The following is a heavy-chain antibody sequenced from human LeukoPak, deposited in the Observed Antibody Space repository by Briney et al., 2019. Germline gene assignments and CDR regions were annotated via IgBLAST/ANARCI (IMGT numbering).Heavy chain of an antibody. J-gene: IGHJ3*02. CDR3: AAANEITMIVDDAFDI. Sequence: GTSVKVSCKASGFTFTSSAMQWVRQARGQRLEWIGWIVVGSGNTNYAQKFQERVTITRDMSTSIAYMELSSLRSEDTAVYYCAAANEITMIVDDAFDIWGQGTMVTVSS. CDR2: IVVGSGNT. D-gene: IGHD3-22*01. V-gene: IGHV1-58*02. CDR1: GFTFTSSA.